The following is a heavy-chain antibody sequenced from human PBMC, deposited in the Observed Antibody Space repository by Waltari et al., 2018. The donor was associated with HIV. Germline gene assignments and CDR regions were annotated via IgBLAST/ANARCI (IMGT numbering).Heavy chain of an antibody. CDR2: IRFDGTGE. CDR1: GFTFSSFG. D-gene: IGHD3-9*01. J-gene: IGHJ1*01. CDR3: AKDFKSRAFDPSFVDS. V-gene: IGHV3-30*02. Sequence: VRLVESGGGVIQPGGALTLSCAASGFTFSSFGLHWVRQATGGGLQWLAFIRFDGTGEYYLESVKARFIISRDNSNNTLLLQMTDLPTDDTAIYFCAKDFKSRAFDPSFVDSWGQGTLLTVSS.